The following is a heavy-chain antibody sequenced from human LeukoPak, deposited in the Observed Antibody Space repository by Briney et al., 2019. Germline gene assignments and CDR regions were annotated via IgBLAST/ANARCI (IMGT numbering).Heavy chain of an antibody. D-gene: IGHD2-2*01. Sequence: GGSLRVSCAASGFTFSSYSMSWVRQAPGKGLEWVSSISSSSSYIYYADSVKGRFTISRDNAKNSLYLQMNSLRAEDTAVYYCARGIVVEPAAMDYWGQGTLVTVSS. CDR2: ISSSSSYI. CDR1: GFTFSSYS. V-gene: IGHV3-21*01. CDR3: ARGIVVEPAAMDY. J-gene: IGHJ4*02.